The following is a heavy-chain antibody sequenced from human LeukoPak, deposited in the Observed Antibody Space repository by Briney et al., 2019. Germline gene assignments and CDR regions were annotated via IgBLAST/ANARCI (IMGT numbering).Heavy chain of an antibody. CDR2: ISGSGGST. CDR1: GFTFSSYA. V-gene: IGHV3-23*01. J-gene: IGHJ4*02. CDR3: ARAGYYRFDY. Sequence: GGSLRLSCAASGFTFSSYAMSWVRQAPGKGLEWVSAISGSGGSTYYADSVKGRFTISRDNARSTLYLQMNSLRAEDTAVYYCARAGYYRFDYWGQGTLVTVSS. D-gene: IGHD3-10*01.